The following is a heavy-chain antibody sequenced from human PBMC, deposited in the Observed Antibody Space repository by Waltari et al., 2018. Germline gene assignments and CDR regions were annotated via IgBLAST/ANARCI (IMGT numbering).Heavy chain of an antibody. CDR2: SSGGDINK. Sequence: EVQLMESGGDLVHPGGSLRLSCAASGFTFSSCAMSWVRQAPGGGREWVAGSSGGDINKYYADSVKGRFTISRDNSKDALYLQMNSLRAEDTAIYYCAKDRRGYDQPVEYWGQGTLVTVSS. V-gene: IGHV3-23*01. J-gene: IGHJ4*02. D-gene: IGHD5-12*01. CDR3: AKDRRGYDQPVEY. CDR1: GFTFSSCA.